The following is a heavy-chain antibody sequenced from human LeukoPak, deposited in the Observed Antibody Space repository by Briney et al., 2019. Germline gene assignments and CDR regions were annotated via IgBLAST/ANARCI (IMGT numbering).Heavy chain of an antibody. CDR3: ARLYSYRLDY. CDR2: IYPSDSDT. J-gene: IGHJ4*02. D-gene: IGHD5-18*01. CDR1: GYTFATYW. V-gene: IGHV5-51*01. Sequence: GESLKISCKGSGYTFATYWIGWVRQMPGKGLEWMGIIYPSDSDTRYSPSFQGQVTISADKSISTAYLQWSSLKASDTAMYYCARLYSYRLDYWGQGTQVTVSS.